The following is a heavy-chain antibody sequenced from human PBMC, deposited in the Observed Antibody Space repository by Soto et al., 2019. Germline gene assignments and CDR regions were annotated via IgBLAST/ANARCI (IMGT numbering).Heavy chain of an antibody. CDR3: ARAVPAASVHALDV. CDR2: VTDSGGNT. V-gene: IGHV3-23*01. Sequence: GGSLRLSCAASGFTFDTYAMTWVRQTPGKGLEWVSTVTDSGGNTYYADSVKGRFTISRDNSRNTLYLQMNSLRAEDTAVYYCARAVPAASVHALDVWGQGTTVTASS. D-gene: IGHD2-2*01. J-gene: IGHJ6*02. CDR1: GFTFDTYA.